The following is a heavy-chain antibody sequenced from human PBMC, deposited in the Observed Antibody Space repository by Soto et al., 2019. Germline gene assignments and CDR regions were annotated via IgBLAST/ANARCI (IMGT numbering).Heavy chain of an antibody. J-gene: IGHJ4*02. CDR2: IYSSGIT. CDR3: ATKPNGLYYFDY. CDR1: GGSISSGGYY. Sequence: QVQLQESGPGLVKPSQTLSLTCTVSGGSISSGGYYWSWIRQHPRKGLEWIGHIYSSGITDYNPSIKSRVTMSVDMSKNPVSLRLSSVTAADTAVYYCATKPNGLYYFDYWGQGTLVTVSS. V-gene: IGHV4-31*03. D-gene: IGHD2-8*01.